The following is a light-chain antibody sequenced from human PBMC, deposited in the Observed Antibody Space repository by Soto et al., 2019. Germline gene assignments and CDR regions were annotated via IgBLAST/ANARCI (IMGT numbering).Light chain of an antibody. CDR2: EGS. CDR1: SSDVGSYNL. Sequence: QSALTQPASVSGSPGQSITISCTGTSSDVGSYNLVSWYQQHPGKAPKLMIYEGSKRPSGVSNCFSGSKSGNTASLTISGLQAEDEADYYCCSYAGSSTLWVFGTGTKLTVL. J-gene: IGLJ1*01. V-gene: IGLV2-23*01. CDR3: CSYAGSSTLWV.